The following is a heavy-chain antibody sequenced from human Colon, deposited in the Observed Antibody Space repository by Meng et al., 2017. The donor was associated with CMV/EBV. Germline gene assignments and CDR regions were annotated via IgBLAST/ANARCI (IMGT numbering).Heavy chain of an antibody. CDR2: ISSSGNTI. CDR3: ATVVRFPVGGQYYYHGMDV. Sequence: GESLKISCAASGFSFSSYEMNWVRQAPGKGLEWVSYISSSGNTIHYADSVKGRFTISRDNVKNSLYLHMNSLRAEDTAVYYCATVVRFPVGGQYYYHGMDVWDQGTTVTVSS. J-gene: IGHJ6*02. CDR1: GFSFSSYE. D-gene: IGHD3-3*01. V-gene: IGHV3-48*03.